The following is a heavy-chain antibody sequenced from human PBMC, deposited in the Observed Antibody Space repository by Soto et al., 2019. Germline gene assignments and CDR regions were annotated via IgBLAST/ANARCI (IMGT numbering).Heavy chain of an antibody. D-gene: IGHD1-1*01. CDR1: GFTFSGSA. CDR3: TRPKRYNWNDVFAFDI. V-gene: IGHV3-73*01. Sequence: GGSLRLSCAASGFTFSGSAMHWVRQASGKGLEWVGRIRSKANSYATAYAASVKGRFTISRDDSKNTAYLQMNSLKTEDTAVYYCTRPKRYNWNDVFAFDIWGQGTMVTVSS. J-gene: IGHJ3*02. CDR2: IRSKANSYAT.